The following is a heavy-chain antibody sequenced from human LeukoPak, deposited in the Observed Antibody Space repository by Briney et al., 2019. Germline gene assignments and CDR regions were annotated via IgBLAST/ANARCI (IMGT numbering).Heavy chain of an antibody. CDR2: IYYSGST. CDR1: GGSISSSSYY. D-gene: IGHD4-11*01. Sequence: PSETLSLTCTVSGGSISSSSYYWGWIRQPPGKGLEWIGSIYYSGSTYYNPSLKSRVTISVDTSKNQFSLKLSSVTAADTAVYYCARLRVTTEAIDYWGQGTLVTLSS. CDR3: ARLRVTTEAIDY. J-gene: IGHJ4*02. V-gene: IGHV4-39*01.